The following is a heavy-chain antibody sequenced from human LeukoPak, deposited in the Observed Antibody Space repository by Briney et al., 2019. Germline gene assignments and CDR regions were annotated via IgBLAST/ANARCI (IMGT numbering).Heavy chain of an antibody. D-gene: IGHD6-13*01. V-gene: IGHV1-2*02. J-gene: IGHJ6*02. CDR1: GYTFTGYY. CDR3: ATNGIAAAGTSWKYTQNYYYYGMDV. Sequence: ASVKVSCKASGYTFTGYYMHWVRQAPGQGLEWMGWINPNSGGTNYAQKFQGRVTMTRDTSISTAYMELSRLRSDDTAVYYCATNGIAAAGTSWKYTQNYYYYGMDVWGQGTTVTVSS. CDR2: INPNSGGT.